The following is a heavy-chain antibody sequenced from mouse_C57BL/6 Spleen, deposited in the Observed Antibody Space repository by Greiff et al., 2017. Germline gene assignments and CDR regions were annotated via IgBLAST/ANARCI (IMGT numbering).Heavy chain of an antibody. CDR1: GFTFSSYA. CDR3: TKIYYGSSNYFDY. CDR2: ISSGGDYI. Sequence: DVKLVEPGEGLVKPGGSLKLSCAASGFTFSSYAMPWVRQTPEKRLEWVAYISSGGDYIYYADTVKGRFTISGDNARNTLYLQVSSLKSEDTAMYYCTKIYYGSSNYFDYWGQGTTLTVSS. V-gene: IGHV5-9-1*02. D-gene: IGHD1-1*01. J-gene: IGHJ2*01.